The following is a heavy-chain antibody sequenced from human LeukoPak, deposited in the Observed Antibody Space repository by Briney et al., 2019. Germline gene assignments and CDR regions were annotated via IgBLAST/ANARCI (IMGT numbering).Heavy chain of an antibody. CDR1: GGSISSSSYY. V-gene: IGHV4-39*07. CDR3: ASSYDSSGYYERAFDY. Sequence: TASETLSLTCTVSGGSISSSSYYWGWIRQPPGKGLEWIGSIYYSGSTYYNPSLKSRVTISVDTSKNQFSLKLSSVTAADTAVYYCASSYDSSGYYERAFDYWGQGTLVTVSS. D-gene: IGHD3-22*01. CDR2: IYYSGST. J-gene: IGHJ4*02.